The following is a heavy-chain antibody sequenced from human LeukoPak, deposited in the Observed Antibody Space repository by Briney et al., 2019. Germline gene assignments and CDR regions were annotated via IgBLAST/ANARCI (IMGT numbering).Heavy chain of an antibody. V-gene: IGHV4-59*08. CDR2: TYYSGNT. CDR3: ARTSIAAAGTIDD. D-gene: IGHD6-13*01. CDR1: GGSIRSYY. Sequence: SETLSLTCTVSGGSIRSYYWSWIRQPPGKGLEWIGYTYYSGNTNYNPSLKSRVTISVDTSKNQFSLRLSSVTAADTAVYYCARTSIAAAGTIDDWGQGTLVTVSS. J-gene: IGHJ4*02.